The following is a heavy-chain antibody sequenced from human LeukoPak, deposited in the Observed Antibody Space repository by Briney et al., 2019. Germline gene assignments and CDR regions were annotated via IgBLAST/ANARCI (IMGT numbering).Heavy chain of an antibody. D-gene: IGHD3-9*01. CDR1: GFTFSSYS. V-gene: IGHV3-21*01. J-gene: IGHJ4*02. CDR3: ARGVLRYFDWLLSGFDY. CDR2: ISSSSSYI. Sequence: PGGSLRLSCAASGFTFSSYSMNWVRQAPGKGLEWVSSISSSSSYIYYADSVRGRFTISRDNAKNSLYLQMNSLRAEDTAMYYCARGVLRYFDWLLSGFDYWGQGTLVTVSS.